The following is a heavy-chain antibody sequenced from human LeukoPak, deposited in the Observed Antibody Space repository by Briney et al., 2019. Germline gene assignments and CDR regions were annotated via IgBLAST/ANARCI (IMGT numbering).Heavy chain of an antibody. V-gene: IGHV3-48*04. CDR3: ARRAIAEGFDY. Sequence: PGGSLRLSCAASGFTFSSYSMNWVRQAPGKGLEWVSHISSGSGSISYADSVKGRFTISRDSARNSLDLQMNSLRVEDTAVYYCARRAIAEGFDYWGQGTLVTVSS. J-gene: IGHJ4*02. D-gene: IGHD6-13*01. CDR1: GFTFSSYS. CDR2: ISSGSGSI.